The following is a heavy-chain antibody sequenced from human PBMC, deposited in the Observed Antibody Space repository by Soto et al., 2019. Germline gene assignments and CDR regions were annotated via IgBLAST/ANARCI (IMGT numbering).Heavy chain of an antibody. Sequence: QVQLEESGGGLVKPGGSLRLSCAASGFTFSDYYMSWIRQAPGKGLEWVSYISSSGSTIYYADSVKGRFTISRDNAKNSLYLQMNSLRAEDTAVYYCARDRALDNDYGDYGYYYMDVWGKGTTVTVSS. CDR2: ISSSGSTI. D-gene: IGHD4-17*01. J-gene: IGHJ6*03. V-gene: IGHV3-11*01. CDR3: ARDRALDNDYGDYGYYYMDV. CDR1: GFTFSDYY.